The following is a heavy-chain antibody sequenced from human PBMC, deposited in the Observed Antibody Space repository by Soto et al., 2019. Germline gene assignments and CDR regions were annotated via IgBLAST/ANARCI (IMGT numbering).Heavy chain of an antibody. V-gene: IGHV4-31*03. CDR2: IYYSGST. D-gene: IGHD3-22*01. CDR3: ARVKVTMIVVTSTSFDI. CDR1: GGSISSAGYN. J-gene: IGHJ3*02. Sequence: PSETLSLTCTVSGGSISSAGYNWSWIRQHPGKGLEWIGYIYYSGSTYYNPSLKSRVPISVDTSKNQFSLKLRSVTAADTAVYYCARVKVTMIVVTSTSFDIWGQGTMVTVSS.